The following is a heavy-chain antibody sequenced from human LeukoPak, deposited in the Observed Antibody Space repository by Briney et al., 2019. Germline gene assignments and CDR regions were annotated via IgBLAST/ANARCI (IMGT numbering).Heavy chain of an antibody. D-gene: IGHD5-18*01. CDR1: GFTFSGSA. V-gene: IGHV3-73*01. CDR3: RFESVDTPMIVDY. J-gene: IGHJ4*02. CDR2: ITEKAYSYAT. Sequence: GGSLKLSCAASGFTFSGSAMHWVRQASGKGPEWVGRITEKAYSYATAYAASVKDRFTISRDDSKSMAYPQMTGLKTDDTAVYYCRFESVDTPMIVDYWGQGALVTVSS.